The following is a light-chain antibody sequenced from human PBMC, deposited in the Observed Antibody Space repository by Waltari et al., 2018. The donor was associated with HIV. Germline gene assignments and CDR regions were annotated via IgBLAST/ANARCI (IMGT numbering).Light chain of an antibody. V-gene: IGLV1-40*01. Sequence: QSVLAQPPSVSGAPGQRVTISCTGSSSNIGADYHVYWYQHLPGTAPKLLIYGNSNRPSVVPNRCSGSKSDTSASLAITGLQAEDEADYYCQSYDRSLSAWVFGGGTRLNVL. CDR3: QSYDRSLSAWV. J-gene: IGLJ3*02. CDR2: GNS. CDR1: SSNIGADYH.